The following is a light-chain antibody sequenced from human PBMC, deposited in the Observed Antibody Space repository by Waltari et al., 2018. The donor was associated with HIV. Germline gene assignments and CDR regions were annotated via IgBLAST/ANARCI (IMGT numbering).Light chain of an antibody. J-gene: IGKJ3*01. CDR2: RAS. CDR1: QAVNNDS. CDR3: HQYGDSSLMT. Sequence: ILLMQSPDSLSLSPGETATLSCRASQAVNNDSLAWYQQRPGQAPRLLMYRASTRAAAIPDRFSGGGSGTDFTLTISSLEPDDFAVYYCHQYGDSSLMTFGPGTTVDL. V-gene: IGKV3-20*01.